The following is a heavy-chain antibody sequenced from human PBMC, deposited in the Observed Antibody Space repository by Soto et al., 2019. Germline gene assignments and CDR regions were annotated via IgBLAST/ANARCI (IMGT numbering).Heavy chain of an antibody. J-gene: IGHJ4*02. CDR1: GFPFGSYS. V-gene: IGHV3-48*01. CDR3: ARDGYPRLSVHFDY. CDR2: ISSSSSSI. D-gene: IGHD5-18*01. Sequence: GGSLRLSCAASGFPFGSYSLNWVRQAPGKGLEWVSYISSSSSSIYYADSVKGRFTISRDNAKNSLYLQMNSLRAGDTVVYFCARDGYPRLSVHFDYWVQGTPVTVSS.